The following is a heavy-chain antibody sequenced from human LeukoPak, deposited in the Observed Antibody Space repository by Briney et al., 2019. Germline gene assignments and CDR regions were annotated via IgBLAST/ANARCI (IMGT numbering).Heavy chain of an antibody. V-gene: IGHV3-7*01. J-gene: IGHJ1*01. CDR3: AKVAKYYYGSETYYVFKH. Sequence: GESLRLSCAASGFTFTTYWMSWVRQAPGKGLEWVANINQDGTEKYYVDSVKGRFTISRDNAKNSLYLQMNSLRVEDTAVYYCAKVAKYYYGSETYYVFKHWGQGTPFTASS. D-gene: IGHD3-10*01. CDR2: INQDGTEK. CDR1: GFTFTTYW.